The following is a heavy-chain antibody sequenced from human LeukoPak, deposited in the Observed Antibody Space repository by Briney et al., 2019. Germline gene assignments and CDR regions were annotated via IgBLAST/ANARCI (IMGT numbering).Heavy chain of an antibody. CDR2: IRNKAYGSTT. D-gene: IGHD1-26*01. Sequence: GGSLRLSCTASGFTFGDYAMSWVRQARGKGREWVGFIRNKAYGSTTEYAASVKGRFTISRDDSKSIAYLQMNSLKTEDTAVYYCTRVPMRGSSNWAYFDYWGQGTLVTVSS. J-gene: IGHJ4*02. V-gene: IGHV3-49*04. CDR3: TRVPMRGSSNWAYFDY. CDR1: GFTFGDYA.